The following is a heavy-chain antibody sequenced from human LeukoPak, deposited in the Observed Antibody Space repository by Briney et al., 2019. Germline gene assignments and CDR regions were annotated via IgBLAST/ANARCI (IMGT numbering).Heavy chain of an antibody. J-gene: IGHJ4*02. CDR3: ALHGSSGYYYYFDY. Sequence: ASVKVSCKASGGTFSSYAISWVRQAPGQGLEWMGGIIPIFGTANYARKFQGRVTITTDESTSTAYMELSSLRSEDTAVYYCALHGSSGYYYYFDYWGQGTLVTVSS. CDR2: IIPIFGTA. CDR1: GGTFSSYA. V-gene: IGHV1-69*05. D-gene: IGHD3-22*01.